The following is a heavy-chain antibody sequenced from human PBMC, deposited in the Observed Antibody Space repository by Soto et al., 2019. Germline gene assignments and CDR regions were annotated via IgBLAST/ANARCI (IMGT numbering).Heavy chain of an antibody. Sequence: SETRSRTWPVSASSISSNFYWCFIRQPPGKGLEWLGSFYHAGRNFYNPSHESRVTISVDTSKNHVSLNLSSVTAADTAVYYCASSRGSGNYYNLPASWGQGTLVTVSS. D-gene: IGHD3-10*01. CDR2: FYHAGRN. V-gene: IGHV4-38-2*01. CDR3: ASSRGSGNYYNLPAS. J-gene: IGHJ5*02. CDR1: ASSISSNFY.